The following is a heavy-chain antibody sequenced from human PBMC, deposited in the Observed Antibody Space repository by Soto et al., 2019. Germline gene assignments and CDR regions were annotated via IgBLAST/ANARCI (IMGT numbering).Heavy chain of an antibody. V-gene: IGHV4-31*03. CDR2: IYYSGST. J-gene: IGHJ4*02. Sequence: QVQLQESGPGLVKPSQTLSLTCTVSGGSISSGGYYWSWIRQHPGKGLEWIGYIYYSGSTYYNPSLKSRVTISVATSKTQFSLKLSSVTAADTAVYYCARCGSSWYSLDSWGQGTLVTVSS. CDR3: ARCGSSWYSLDS. CDR1: GGSISSGGYY. D-gene: IGHD6-13*01.